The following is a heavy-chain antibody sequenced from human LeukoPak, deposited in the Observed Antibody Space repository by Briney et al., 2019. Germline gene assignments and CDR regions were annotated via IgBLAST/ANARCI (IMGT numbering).Heavy chain of an antibody. J-gene: IGHJ3*02. CDR1: GYTFTGYY. Sequence: ASVKVSCKASGYTFTGYYMHWVRQAPGQGLEWMGWINPNSGGANYAQKFQGRVTMTRDTSISTAYMELSRLRSDDTAVYYCARDPHYYGSEVAFDIWGQGTMVTVSS. D-gene: IGHD3-10*01. CDR2: INPNSGGA. V-gene: IGHV1-2*02. CDR3: ARDPHYYGSEVAFDI.